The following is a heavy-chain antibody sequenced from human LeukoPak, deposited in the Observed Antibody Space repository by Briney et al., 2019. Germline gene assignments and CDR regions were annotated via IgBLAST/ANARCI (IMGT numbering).Heavy chain of an antibody. CDR3: ANFVVVVRGPRGHDYGRGDYYYGMDV. Sequence: GGSLRLSCAASGFTFSSYAMSWVRQAPGKGLEWVSAIRGSGGSTYYADSVKGRFTISRDNSKNTLYLQMNSLRAEDTAVYYCANFVVVVRGPRGHDYGRGDYYYGMDVWGQGTTVTVSS. J-gene: IGHJ6*02. CDR2: IRGSGGST. D-gene: IGHD2-15*01. CDR1: GFTFSSYA. V-gene: IGHV3-23*01.